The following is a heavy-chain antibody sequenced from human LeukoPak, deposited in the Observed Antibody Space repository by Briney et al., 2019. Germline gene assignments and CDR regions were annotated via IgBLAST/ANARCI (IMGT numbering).Heavy chain of an antibody. CDR3: TRKLRLGGNWFDP. CDR2: IIPISGTT. CDR1: GGTSTSYA. J-gene: IGHJ5*02. Sequence: SVKVSCKTSGGTSTSYAITWVRQAPGQGLEWMGKIIPISGTTNYAQKFQGRVTFTADESTSTAYMELSRLRSEDTALYYCTRKLRLGGNWFDPWGQGTLVTVSS. V-gene: IGHV1-69*13. D-gene: IGHD1-26*01.